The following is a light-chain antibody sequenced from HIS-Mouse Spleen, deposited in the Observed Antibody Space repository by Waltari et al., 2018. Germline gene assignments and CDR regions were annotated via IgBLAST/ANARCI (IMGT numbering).Light chain of an antibody. Sequence: SYELTQPPSVSVSPGQTARITCPGDALPKKYAYWYQQKSGQAPVLVIYEDSKRPSGIPERFSGSKSGTSASLAISGLRSEDEADYYCAAWDDSLSGPVFGGGTKLTVL. V-gene: IGLV3-10*01. CDR3: AAWDDSLSGPV. CDR2: EDS. CDR1: ALPKKY. J-gene: IGLJ2*01.